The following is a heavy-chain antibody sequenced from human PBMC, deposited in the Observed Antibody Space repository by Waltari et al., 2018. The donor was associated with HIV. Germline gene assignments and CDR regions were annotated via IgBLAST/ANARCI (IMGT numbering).Heavy chain of an antibody. V-gene: IGHV1-69*01. D-gene: IGHD3-3*01. CDR1: RGTFNTYG. Sequence: QVHLMQSGAEVKRPGSSVTVSCTASRGTFNTYGIAWGRHSPGQGLVWMGGIIPIFGTSNSAPKFHRRLTLSAHEATTTAYMDLTDLTYDDAAVYFCAWTSVKTPQVDSWFYPWGRGTLVTV. CDR2: IIPIFGTS. J-gene: IGHJ5*02. CDR3: AWTSVKTPQVDSWFYP.